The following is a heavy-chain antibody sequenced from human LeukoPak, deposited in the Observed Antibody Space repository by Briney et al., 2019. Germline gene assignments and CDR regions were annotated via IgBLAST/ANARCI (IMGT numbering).Heavy chain of an antibody. CDR2: INWNGGST. V-gene: IGHV3-20*04. Sequence: GGSLRLSCAASGFTFSDAWMNWVRQAPGKGLEWVSGINWNGGSTGYADSVKGRFTISRDNAKNSLYLQMNSLRAEDTALYYCARGGITIFGVVSYMDVWGKGTTVTVSS. J-gene: IGHJ6*03. CDR1: GFTFSDAW. D-gene: IGHD3-3*01. CDR3: ARGGITIFGVVSYMDV.